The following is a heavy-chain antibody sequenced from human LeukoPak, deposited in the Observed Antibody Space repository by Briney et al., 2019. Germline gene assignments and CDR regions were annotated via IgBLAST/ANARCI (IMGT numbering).Heavy chain of an antibody. D-gene: IGHD2-2*01. J-gene: IGHJ3*02. CDR2: INHSGST. CDR3: ARILGYCSSNSCHDAFDI. CDR1: GGSFSGYY. Sequence: SETLSLTCAVYGGSFSGYYWSWIRQPPPKGLEWIGEINHSGSTNYNPSLKSRVTISVDTSKNQFSLKLNSVTAADTAVYYCARILGYCSSNSCHDAFDIWGQGTMVTVSS. V-gene: IGHV4-34*01.